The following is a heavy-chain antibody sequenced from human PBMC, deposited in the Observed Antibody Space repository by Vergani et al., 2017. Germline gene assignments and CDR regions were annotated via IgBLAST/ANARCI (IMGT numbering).Heavy chain of an antibody. Sequence: EVQLVQSGAEVKKPGESLKISCKGSGYSFTSYWIGWVRQMPGKGLEWMGIIYPGDSDTRYSPSFQGQVTISADKSISTAYLQWSNLKASDTAMYYCARGRRGSGYYSYYYYGMDVWGQGTTVTVSS. V-gene: IGHV5-51*01. CDR2: IYPGDSDT. CDR3: ARGRRGSGYYSYYYYGMDV. CDR1: GYSFTSYW. J-gene: IGHJ6*02. D-gene: IGHD3-22*01.